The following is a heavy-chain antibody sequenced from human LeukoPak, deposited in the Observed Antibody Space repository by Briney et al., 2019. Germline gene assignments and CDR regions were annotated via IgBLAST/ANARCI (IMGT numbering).Heavy chain of an antibody. V-gene: IGHV3-7*05. CDR3: ARNNGMDV. Sequence: LPGGSLRLSCAASGFALSSHWMTWVRQVPGRGPEWVANVNRDGSETYYLDSVKGRFTISKDDAKNSLYLQMNSLRAEDTALYHCARNNGMDVWGQGTTVTVSS. CDR1: GFALSSHW. CDR2: VNRDGSET. J-gene: IGHJ6*02.